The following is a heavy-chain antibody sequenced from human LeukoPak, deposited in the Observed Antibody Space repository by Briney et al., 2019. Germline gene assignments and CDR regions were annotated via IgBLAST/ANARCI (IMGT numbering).Heavy chain of an antibody. CDR2: IKVDGTEK. CDR1: GFTLSAFW. CDR3: AKDLGSGNYYAFRYSDY. V-gene: IGHV3-7*03. Sequence: GGSLSLSCAASGFTLSAFWMSWVRQAPGKGLEWVANIKVDGTEKNYAESVTGRFTISRDNTKNSLYLQMNSLRAEDTALYYCAKDLGSGNYYAFRYSDYWGRGTLVTVSS. J-gene: IGHJ4*02. D-gene: IGHD3-10*01.